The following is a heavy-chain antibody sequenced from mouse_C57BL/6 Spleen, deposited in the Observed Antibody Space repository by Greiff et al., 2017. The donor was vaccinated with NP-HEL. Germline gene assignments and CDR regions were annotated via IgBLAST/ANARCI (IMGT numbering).Heavy chain of an antibody. D-gene: IGHD1-1*01. CDR2: ISYDGSN. CDR3: ASYYYGSSYWYFDV. J-gene: IGHJ1*03. Sequence: ESGPGLVKPSQSLSLTCSVTGYSITSGYYWNWIRQFPGNKLEWMGYISYDGSNNYNPSLKNRISITRDTSKNQFFRKLNSVTTEDTATYYCASYYYGSSYWYFDVWGTGTTVTVSS. V-gene: IGHV3-6*01. CDR1: GYSITSGYY.